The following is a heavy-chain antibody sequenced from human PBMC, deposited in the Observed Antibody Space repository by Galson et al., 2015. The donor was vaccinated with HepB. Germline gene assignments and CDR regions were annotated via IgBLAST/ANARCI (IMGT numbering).Heavy chain of an antibody. J-gene: IGHJ4*02. CDR3: ARGRTYYYDSSGYLTDY. V-gene: IGHV3-33*01. Sequence: SLRLSCAASGFTFSSYGMHWVRQAPGKGLEWVAVIWYDGSNKYYADSVKGRFTISRDNSKNTLYLQMNSLRAEDTAVYYCARGRTYYYDSSGYLTDYWGQGTLVTVSS. CDR2: IWYDGSNK. CDR1: GFTFSSYG. D-gene: IGHD3-22*01.